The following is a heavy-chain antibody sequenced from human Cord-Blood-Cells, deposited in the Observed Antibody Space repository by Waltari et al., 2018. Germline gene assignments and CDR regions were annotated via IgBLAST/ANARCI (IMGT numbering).Heavy chain of an antibody. J-gene: IGHJ3*02. Sequence: VQLVETGGGLLQPGGSLSLSCAASGFNVSSNYMSWVRQAPGKGLEWVSVIYSGGSTYYADSVKGRFTISRDNSKNTLYLQMNSLRAEDTAVYYCARGSNDAFDIWGQGTMVTVSS. V-gene: IGHV3-53*02. CDR3: ARGSNDAFDI. CDR1: GFNVSSNY. CDR2: IYSGGST.